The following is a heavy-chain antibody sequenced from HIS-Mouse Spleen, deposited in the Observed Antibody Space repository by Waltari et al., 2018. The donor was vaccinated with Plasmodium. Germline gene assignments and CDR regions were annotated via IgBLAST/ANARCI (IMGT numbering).Heavy chain of an antibody. CDR3: ARGMKSSSSAFDI. Sequence: EVQLVESGGGLIQPGGSLRLSCAASGFTVISTSMSWVRQAPGKGLEWVSVIYSGGSTYYADSVKGRFTISRDNSKNTLYLQMNSLRAEDTAVYYCARGMKSSSSAFDIWGQGTMVTVSS. J-gene: IGHJ3*02. D-gene: IGHD6-6*01. CDR2: IYSGGST. CDR1: GFTVISTS. V-gene: IGHV3-53*01.